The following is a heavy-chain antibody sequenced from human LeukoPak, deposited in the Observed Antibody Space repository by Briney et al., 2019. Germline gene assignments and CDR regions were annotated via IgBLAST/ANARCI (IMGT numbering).Heavy chain of an antibody. D-gene: IGHD2-15*01. Sequence: SETLSLTCIVSGGSISSSSYYWGWIRQPPGKGLEWIGSIYYSGSTYYNPSLKSRVTISVDTSKNQFSLKLSSVTATDTAVYYCARPGGLSAIDYWGQGTLVTVSS. J-gene: IGHJ4*02. V-gene: IGHV4-39*01. CDR2: IYYSGST. CDR3: ARPGGLSAIDY. CDR1: GGSISSSSYY.